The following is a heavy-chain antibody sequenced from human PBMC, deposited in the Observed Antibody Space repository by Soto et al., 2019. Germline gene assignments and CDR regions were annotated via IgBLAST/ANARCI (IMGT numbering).Heavy chain of an antibody. CDR1: GFTFTSSA. CDR2: IVVGSGNT. Sequence: ASVKVSCKASGFTFTSSAVQWVRQARGQRLEWIGWIVVGSGNTNYAQKFQERVTITRDMSTSTAYMELSSLRSEDTAVYYCAAGDGSGSYPTTTSNYYYYSMDVWGQGTTVTVSS. J-gene: IGHJ6*02. CDR3: AAGDGSGSYPTTTSNYYYYSMDV. D-gene: IGHD1-26*01. V-gene: IGHV1-58*01.